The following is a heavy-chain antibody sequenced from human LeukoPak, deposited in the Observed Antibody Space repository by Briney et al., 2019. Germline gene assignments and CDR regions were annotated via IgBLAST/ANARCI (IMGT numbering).Heavy chain of an antibody. V-gene: IGHV3-23*01. CDR2: ISGSGGST. CDR1: GFTFSSYA. J-gene: IGHJ4*02. CDR3: AKDFSSNGWYPPSDY. Sequence: GGSLRLSCAASGFTFSSYAMSWVRQAAGKGLEWVSAISGSGGSTYYADSVKGRFTISRDNSKNTLYLQMNSLRAENTAVYYCAKDFSSNGWYPPSDYWGQGTLVTVSS. D-gene: IGHD6-19*01.